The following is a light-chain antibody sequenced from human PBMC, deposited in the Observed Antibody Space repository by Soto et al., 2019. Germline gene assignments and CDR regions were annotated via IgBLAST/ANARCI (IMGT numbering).Light chain of an antibody. J-gene: IGLJ3*02. V-gene: IGLV1-40*01. CDR3: QSYDSSLSGWV. CDR1: SSNIGAGYD. Sequence: QSALTQPASVSGSPGQSITISCTGSSSNIGAGYDVHWYQQLPGTAPKLLIYGNSNRPSGVPERFSGSKSGTSASLAITGLQAEDEADYYCQSYDSSLSGWVFGGGTKLTVL. CDR2: GNS.